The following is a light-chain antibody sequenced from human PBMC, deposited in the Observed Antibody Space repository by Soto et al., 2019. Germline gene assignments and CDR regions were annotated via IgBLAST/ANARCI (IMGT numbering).Light chain of an antibody. CDR1: SSDVGDYDY. CDR2: EVS. Sequence: QSVLTQPPSASGSPGQSVTISCAGTSSDVGDYDYVSWYQQHPGKAPKLMIYEVSKRPSGVPDRFSGSKSGNTASLTVSGLQAEDEADYYCSSYADSYNFVVFGGGTKLTVL. CDR3: SSYADSYNFVV. J-gene: IGLJ2*01. V-gene: IGLV2-8*01.